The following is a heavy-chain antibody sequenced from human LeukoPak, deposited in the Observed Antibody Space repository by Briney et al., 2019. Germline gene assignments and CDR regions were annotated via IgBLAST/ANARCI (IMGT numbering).Heavy chain of an antibody. CDR1: GGSISTYY. CDR2: IYYTGRT. Sequence: PSETLSLTCTVSGGSISTYYWNWIRQPPGKGLEWIGYIYYTGRTNYNPSLKSRVTISVDTSKNQFSLKLSSVTAADTAVYYCARDVVGATVTTGSAWGQGTLVTVSS. V-gene: IGHV4-59*12. CDR3: ARDVVGATVTTGSA. D-gene: IGHD4-17*01. J-gene: IGHJ5*02.